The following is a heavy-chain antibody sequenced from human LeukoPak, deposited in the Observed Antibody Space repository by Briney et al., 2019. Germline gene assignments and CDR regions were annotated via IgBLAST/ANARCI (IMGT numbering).Heavy chain of an antibody. D-gene: IGHD6-13*01. Sequence: GGSLRLSCAASGFTFSDHYMDWVRQAPGKGLEWVGRTRNKANSYTTEYAASVKGRFTISRDDSKSIAYLQMNSLKTEDTAVYYCTRESSWYLNFDYWGQGTLVTVSS. V-gene: IGHV3-72*01. CDR2: TRNKANSYTT. J-gene: IGHJ4*02. CDR3: TRESSWYLNFDY. CDR1: GFTFSDHY.